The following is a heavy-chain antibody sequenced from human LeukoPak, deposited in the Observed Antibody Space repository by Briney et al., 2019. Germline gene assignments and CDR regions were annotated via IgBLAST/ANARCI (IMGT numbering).Heavy chain of an antibody. J-gene: IGHJ4*02. CDR3: AKDRGDYPPFDY. D-gene: IGHD4-17*01. Sequence: PGRSLRLSCAASGFTFISYGMHWVRQAPGKGLEWVAVIWYDGSNKYYADSVKGRFTISRDNSKNTLYLQMNSLRAEDTAVYYCAKDRGDYPPFDYWGQGTLVTVSS. CDR1: GFTFISYG. CDR2: IWYDGSNK. V-gene: IGHV3-33*06.